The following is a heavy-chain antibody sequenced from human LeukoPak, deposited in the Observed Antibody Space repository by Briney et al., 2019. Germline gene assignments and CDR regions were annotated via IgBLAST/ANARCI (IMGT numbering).Heavy chain of an antibody. CDR2: INQDVSRT. Sequence: GRSLRLSCAGSGFDFSRYWMAWVRQAPGKGLEWVASINQDVSRTHYVDSVKGRFTISRDNAKSSLFPQMTSLRVEDTAVYYCARLKDDVTKFDYWGQGTLVTVSS. CDR1: GFDFSRYW. V-gene: IGHV3-7*01. D-gene: IGHD2-8*01. CDR3: ARLKDDVTKFDY. J-gene: IGHJ4*02.